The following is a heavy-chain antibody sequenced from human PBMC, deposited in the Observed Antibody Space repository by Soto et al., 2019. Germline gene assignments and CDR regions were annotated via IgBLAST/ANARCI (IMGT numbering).Heavy chain of an antibody. Sequence: QVQLQESGPGLVKPSQTLSLTCTVSGGTISSGDYHWSWIRQPPGKGLEWIGNIHNSGNIYYNPSLKSRLSISVDTSKNQFSLKLSSVTAADGAVYFYARVTNIISRFSSRFDPWGQGTLVTVSS. CDR3: ARVTNIISRFSSRFDP. J-gene: IGHJ5*02. CDR2: IHNSGNI. CDR1: GGTISSGDYH. V-gene: IGHV4-30-4*01. D-gene: IGHD3-3*01.